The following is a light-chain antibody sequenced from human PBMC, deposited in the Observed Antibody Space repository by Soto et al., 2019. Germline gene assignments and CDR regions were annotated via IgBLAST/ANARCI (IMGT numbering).Light chain of an antibody. CDR2: EVN. V-gene: IGLV2-8*01. CDR1: SSDVGGYNY. Sequence: QSVLTQPPSASGSPGQSVAISCTGTSSDVGGYNYVSWYQQHPGKAPKLMIYEVNKRPSGVPDRFSGSKSGYTASLTISGLLAEDEADYYCNSHTISNTRVFGTGTKVTVL. J-gene: IGLJ1*01. CDR3: NSHTISNTRV.